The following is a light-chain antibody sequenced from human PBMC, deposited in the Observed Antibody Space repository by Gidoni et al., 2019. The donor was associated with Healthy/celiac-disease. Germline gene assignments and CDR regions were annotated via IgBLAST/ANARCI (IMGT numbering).Light chain of an antibody. Sequence: DIVMTQSPASLAVSLVERATINCKASKSVLYSYNNKNYLAWYQQKPGQPPKLLIYWASTRETGVPDRFSGSGSGTDFTLTISSLQAEDVAVYYCQQCYSTPVAFGQGTKVEIK. CDR2: WAS. V-gene: IGKV4-1*01. J-gene: IGKJ1*01. CDR3: QQCYSTPVA. CDR1: KSVLYSYNNKNY.